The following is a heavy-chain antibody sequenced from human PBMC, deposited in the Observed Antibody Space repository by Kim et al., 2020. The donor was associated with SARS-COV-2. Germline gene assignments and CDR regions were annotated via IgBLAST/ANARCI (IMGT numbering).Heavy chain of an antibody. V-gene: IGHV3-23*01. CDR1: GFTFSSYA. D-gene: IGHD3-10*01. J-gene: IGHJ4*02. CDR3: AKPPLLWFGELDYYFDY. CDR2: ISGSGGST. Sequence: GGSLRLSCAASGFTFSSYAMSWVRQAPGKGLEWVSAISGSGGSTYYADSVKGRFTISRDNSKNTLYLQMNSLRAEDTAVYYCAKPPLLWFGELDYYFDYWGQGTLVTVSS.